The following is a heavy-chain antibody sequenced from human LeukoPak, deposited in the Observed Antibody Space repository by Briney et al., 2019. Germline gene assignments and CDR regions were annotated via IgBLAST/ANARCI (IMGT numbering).Heavy chain of an antibody. CDR2: ISSSSSYI. J-gene: IGHJ4*02. D-gene: IGHD1-26*01. CDR3: ALLVGATLDFDY. V-gene: IGHV3-21*01. CDR1: GFTFSSYS. Sequence: MAGGSLRLSCAASGFTFSSYSMNWVRQAPGKGLEWVSSISSSSSYIYYADSVKGRFTISRDNAKNSLYLQMNSLRAEDTAVYYCALLVGATLDFDYWGQGTLVTVSS.